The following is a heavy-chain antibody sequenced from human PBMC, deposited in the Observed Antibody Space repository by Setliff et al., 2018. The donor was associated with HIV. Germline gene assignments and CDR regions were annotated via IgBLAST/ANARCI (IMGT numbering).Heavy chain of an antibody. CDR3: AKFYCPHGVCYGFDI. J-gene: IGHJ3*02. Sequence: SETLSLTCTVSGGSMTNYWSWIRQPPGKGLEFIGHIHTSGSTIYNPSLKSRLTITIDTSRNQFSLKMTSVTAADTAVYYCAKFYCPHGVCYGFDIWGQGTMVTVSS. CDR1: GGSMTNY. V-gene: IGHV4-4*09. D-gene: IGHD2-8*01. CDR2: IHTSGST.